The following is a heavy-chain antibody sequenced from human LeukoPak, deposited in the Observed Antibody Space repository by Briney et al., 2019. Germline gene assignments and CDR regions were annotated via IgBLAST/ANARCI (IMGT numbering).Heavy chain of an antibody. D-gene: IGHD2-2*01. CDR2: IIPIFGTA. Sequence: SVKVSCKASGYTFTSYAISWVRQALGQGLEWMGGIIPIFGTANYAQKFQGRVTITADESTSTAYMELSSLRSEDTAVYYCARAPDIVVVPAAMVWFDPWGQGTLVTVSS. CDR1: GYTFTSYA. CDR3: ARAPDIVVVPAAMVWFDP. V-gene: IGHV1-69*13. J-gene: IGHJ5*02.